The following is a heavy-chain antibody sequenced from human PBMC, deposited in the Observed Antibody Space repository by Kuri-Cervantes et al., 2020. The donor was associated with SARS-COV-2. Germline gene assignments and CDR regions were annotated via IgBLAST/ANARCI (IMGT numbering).Heavy chain of an antibody. V-gene: IGHV1-18*01. CDR1: GYTFTSYG. D-gene: IGHD6-6*01. Sequence: ASVKVSCKASGYTFTSYGISWVRQAPGQGLEWMGWISAYNGNTNYAQKLQGRVTMTTDTSTSTAYMELRSLRSDDTAVYYCAREIDSTSSQAFDIWGQGTMVTVSS. J-gene: IGHJ3*02. CDR2: ISAYNGNT. CDR3: AREIDSTSSQAFDI.